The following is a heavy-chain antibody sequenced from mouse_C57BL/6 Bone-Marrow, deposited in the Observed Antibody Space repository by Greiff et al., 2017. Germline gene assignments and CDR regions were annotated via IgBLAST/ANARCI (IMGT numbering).Heavy chain of an antibody. J-gene: IGHJ3*01. CDR2: IHPNSGST. CDR3: ARQWLRRRFAY. V-gene: IGHV1-64*01. D-gene: IGHD2-2*01. Sequence: QVQLQQPGAELVKPGASVKLSCKASGYTFTSYWMHWVKQRPGQGLEWIGMIHPNSGSTNYNEKFKSKATLTVDKSSSTAYMQLSSLTSEDSAVYYCARQWLRRRFAYWGQGILVTVSA. CDR1: GYTFTSYW.